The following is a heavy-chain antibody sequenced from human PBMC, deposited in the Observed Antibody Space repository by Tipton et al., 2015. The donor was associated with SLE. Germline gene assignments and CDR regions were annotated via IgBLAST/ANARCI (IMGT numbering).Heavy chain of an antibody. CDR1: GGSISSYY. D-gene: IGHD6-6*01. Sequence: TLSLTCTVSGGSISSYYWSWIRQPPGKGLEWIGYIYYSGSTKYNPSLKSRVTISVDTSMNQFSLKLSSVTAADTAVYYCARVNFRWDYSSSYYFDYWGQGTLVTVSS. V-gene: IGHV4-59*01. CDR3: ARVNFRWDYSSSYYFDY. J-gene: IGHJ4*02. CDR2: IYYSGST.